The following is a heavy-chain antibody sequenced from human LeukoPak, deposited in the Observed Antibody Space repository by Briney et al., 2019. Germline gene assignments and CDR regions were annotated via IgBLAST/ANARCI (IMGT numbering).Heavy chain of an antibody. Sequence: HGASVKVSCKASGYTFTRYAINWLRQAPGQGLGWMGWINMYTANPAYAQGFTERFVFSLDTSVTTAYLQISNLKTEDTAVYYCARHDNDDDFDYWGQGTLVTVSS. V-gene: IGHV7-4-1*02. J-gene: IGHJ4*02. CDR3: ARHDNDDDFDY. CDR2: INMYTANP. D-gene: IGHD3-16*01. CDR1: GYTFTRYA.